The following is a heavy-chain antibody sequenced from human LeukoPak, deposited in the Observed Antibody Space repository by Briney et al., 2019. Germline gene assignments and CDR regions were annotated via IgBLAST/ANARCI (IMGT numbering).Heavy chain of an antibody. V-gene: IGHV3-48*01. CDR1: GFTFSSYG. CDR2: ISSSSSTI. J-gene: IGHJ3*02. Sequence: GGSLRLSCAASGFTFSSYGMNWVRQAPGKGLEWVSYISSSSSTIYYADSVKGRFTISRDNAKNSLYLQMNSLRAEDTAVYYCAKGSSRPPNAFDIWGQGTLVTVSS. CDR3: AKGSSRPPNAFDI. D-gene: IGHD6-6*01.